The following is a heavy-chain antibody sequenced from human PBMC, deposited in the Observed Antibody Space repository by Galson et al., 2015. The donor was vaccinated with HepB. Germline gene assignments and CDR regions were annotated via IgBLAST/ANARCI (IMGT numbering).Heavy chain of an antibody. Sequence: SLRLSCAASGFTVSSNYMSWVRQAPGKGLEWVSVIYSGGSTYYADSVKGRFTISRDNSKNTLYLQMNSLRAEDTAVYYCARGKPYSSSFQLFDYWGQGTLVTVSS. CDR1: GFTVSSNY. CDR2: IYSGGST. J-gene: IGHJ4*02. D-gene: IGHD6-6*01. CDR3: ARGKPYSSSFQLFDY. V-gene: IGHV3-53*01.